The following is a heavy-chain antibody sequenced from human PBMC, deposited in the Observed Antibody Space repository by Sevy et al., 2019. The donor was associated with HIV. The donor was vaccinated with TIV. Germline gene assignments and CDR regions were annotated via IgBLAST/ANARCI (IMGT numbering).Heavy chain of an antibody. Sequence: GESLKISCTASGFTFGDYAMSWLRQAPGKGLEWVGFIKSKTYGGTTEYAASVKGRFTISRDDSKSIAYLQMNSLKTEATALYYCSRVQGTISPYNYFGMDVWGQGTTVTVSS. V-gene: IGHV3-49*03. D-gene: IGHD3-3*01. CDR2: IKSKTYGGTT. J-gene: IGHJ6*02. CDR3: SRVQGTISPYNYFGMDV. CDR1: GFTFGDYA.